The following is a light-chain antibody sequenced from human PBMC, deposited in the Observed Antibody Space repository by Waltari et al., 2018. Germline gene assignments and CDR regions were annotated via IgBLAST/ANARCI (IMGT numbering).Light chain of an antibody. Sequence: DIVFTPSPAPLSLSPGETAPLPCRASHSVTNYLAWDQQKPGPAPRLRIYDISTRATASPARFNGSRSGTDFTLTISSLEPEDFAVYYCLQRDRWLTFGGGTKVEIK. CDR2: DIS. CDR1: HSVTNY. V-gene: IGKV3-11*01. CDR3: LQRDRWLT. J-gene: IGKJ4*01.